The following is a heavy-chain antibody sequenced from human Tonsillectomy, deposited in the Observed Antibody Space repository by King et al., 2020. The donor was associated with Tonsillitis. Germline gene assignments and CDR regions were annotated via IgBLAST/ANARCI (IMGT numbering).Heavy chain of an antibody. D-gene: IGHD2-15*01. CDR3: ASEVGYCSGGRCSGTDY. CDR1: GGSISSYY. Sequence: QLQESGPGLVKPSETLSLTCTVSGGSISSYYWRWIRQPAGKGLEWIGHIYSSGNTDYNPALKGRVSMSVDTSKNQFSLNLSSVTAADTAVYYCASEVGYCSGGRCSGTDYWGQGTLVTVSS. V-gene: IGHV4-4*07. CDR2: IYSSGNT. J-gene: IGHJ4*02.